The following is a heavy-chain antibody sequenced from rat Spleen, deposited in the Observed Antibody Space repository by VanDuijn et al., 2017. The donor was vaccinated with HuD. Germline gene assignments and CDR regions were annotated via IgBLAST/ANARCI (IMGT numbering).Heavy chain of an antibody. V-gene: IGHV5-31*01. CDR2: ITNTGGST. CDR3: ARDYRSRYWYFDF. Sequence: EVQLVESGGGLVQPGRSLKLSCVASGFTFNNYWMTWIRQAPGKGLEWVASITNTGGSTYYPDSVKCRFTISRANAKSTQYLRMDSLRSEDTATYYGARDYRSRYWYFDFWGPGTMVTVSS. J-gene: IGHJ1*01. D-gene: IGHD1-2*01. CDR1: GFTFNNYW.